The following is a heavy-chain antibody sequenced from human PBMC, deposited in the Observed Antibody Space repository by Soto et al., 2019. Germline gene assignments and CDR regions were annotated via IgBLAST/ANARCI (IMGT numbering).Heavy chain of an antibody. CDR1: GGSISSGGYY. CDR3: ARGSSIAGLYYGMDV. D-gene: IGHD6-6*01. V-gene: IGHV4-31*03. Sequence: QVQLQESGPGLVKPSQTLSLTCTVSGGSISSGGYYWTWIRQHPGKGLELIGYNSYSGITYYNPSLMRRVTISLDTSKNNFSLQLSSVTAAETAVYYCARGSSIAGLYYGMDVWGQGTTVTVSS. CDR2: NSYSGIT. J-gene: IGHJ6*02.